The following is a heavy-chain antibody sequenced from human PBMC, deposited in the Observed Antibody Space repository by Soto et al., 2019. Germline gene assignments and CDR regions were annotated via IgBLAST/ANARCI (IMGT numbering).Heavy chain of an antibody. V-gene: IGHV4-31*03. J-gene: IGHJ5*02. D-gene: IGHD3-22*01. CDR1: GGSISSGGYY. Sequence: SATLALTCTVSGGSISSGGYYWSWIRQHPGKGLEWIGSISASGSTSYNPSLKGRLTVSVDKSKNQFSLNLRSVTAADTAVYYCARRDRSGFSYWLDTWGQGTLVTVSS. CDR3: ARRDRSGFSYWLDT. CDR2: ISASGST.